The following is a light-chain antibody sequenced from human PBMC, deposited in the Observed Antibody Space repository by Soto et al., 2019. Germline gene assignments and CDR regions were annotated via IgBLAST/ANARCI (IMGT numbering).Light chain of an antibody. Sequence: DIQMTQSPSSLSASVGDRVTITCRASQGISNYLAWYQQNPVKVPKLLIYAASTLQSGVPSRFSGSRSGTAFTLTISSRQPEDVATYYCQKYNSATCTLGQGTRLEIK. CDR2: AAS. CDR3: QKYNSATCT. V-gene: IGKV1-27*01. J-gene: IGKJ5*01. CDR1: QGISNY.